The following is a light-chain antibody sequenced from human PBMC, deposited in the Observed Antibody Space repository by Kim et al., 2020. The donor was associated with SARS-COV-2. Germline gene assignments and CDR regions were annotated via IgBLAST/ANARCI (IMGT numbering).Light chain of an antibody. Sequence: DIQMTQSPSSLSASVGDRVTITCQASQDINNSLHWYQQKPGKAPNLLIYDASNLETGVPSRFSGSGSGTDFTFTISSLHPEDIATYFCQHYENLPLTFGGGTKVDIK. CDR3: QHYENLPLT. V-gene: IGKV1-33*01. J-gene: IGKJ4*01. CDR1: QDINNS. CDR2: DAS.